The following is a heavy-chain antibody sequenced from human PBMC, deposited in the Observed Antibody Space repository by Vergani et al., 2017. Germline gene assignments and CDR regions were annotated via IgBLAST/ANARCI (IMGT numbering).Heavy chain of an antibody. CDR3: ARRGGGSSVGYFDY. CDR1: GGSISSGGYY. Sequence: QVQLQESGPGLVKPSQTLSLTCTVSGGSISSGGYYWSWIRQHPGKGLEWIGYIYYSGRTYYNPSLKSRFSISVDTSKNQFSRKLTSVTAADTAVYYCARRGGGSSVGYFDYWGQGTLVTVSS. J-gene: IGHJ4*02. D-gene: IGHD6-6*01. CDR2: IYYSGRT. V-gene: IGHV4-31*03.